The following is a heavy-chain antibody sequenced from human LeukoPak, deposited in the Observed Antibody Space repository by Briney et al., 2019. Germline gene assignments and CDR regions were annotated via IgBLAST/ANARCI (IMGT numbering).Heavy chain of an antibody. V-gene: IGHV3-13*01. D-gene: IGHD2-2*01. CDR2: IGTAGDT. CDR3: ARSPGYCSSTSCSYGMDV. CDR1: GFTFSSYD. J-gene: IGHJ6*02. Sequence: GGSLRLSCAASGFTFSSYDMHWVRQATGKGLEWVSAIGTAGDTYYPGSVKGRFTISRENAKNSLYLQMNSLRAGDTAVYYCARSPGYCSSTSCSYGMDVWGQGTTVTVSS.